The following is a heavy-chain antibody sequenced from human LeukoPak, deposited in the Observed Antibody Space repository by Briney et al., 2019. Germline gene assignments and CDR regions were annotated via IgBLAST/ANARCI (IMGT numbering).Heavy chain of an antibody. D-gene: IGHD2-15*01. J-gene: IGHJ4*02. CDR3: GRGHRFCSRGNCNSPVDY. Sequence: GGSLRLSRAMSGFTFTNNAMTWVRQAPGKGLEWVSTIGGGDVEIHYADSVKGRFTISRDNSKNTLYLQMNSLRAEDTAVYYCGRGHRFCSRGNCNSPVDYWGQGTLVTVSS. CDR2: IGGGDVEI. CDR1: GFTFTNNA. V-gene: IGHV3-23*01.